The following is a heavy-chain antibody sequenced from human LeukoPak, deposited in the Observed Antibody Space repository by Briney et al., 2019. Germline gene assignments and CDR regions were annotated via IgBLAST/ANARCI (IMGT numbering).Heavy chain of an antibody. CDR1: RFTFSSYR. V-gene: IGHV3-48*04. D-gene: IGHD3-16*01. Sequence: PGGSLRLSCAASRFTFSSYRMNWVRQAPGKGLEWVSYISSSRSTIYYADSVKGRFTISRDNAKNSLYLQMNSLRGEDTAVYYCARDVKGGNFDYWGQGTLVIVSS. CDR3: ARDVKGGNFDY. J-gene: IGHJ4*02. CDR2: ISSSRSTI.